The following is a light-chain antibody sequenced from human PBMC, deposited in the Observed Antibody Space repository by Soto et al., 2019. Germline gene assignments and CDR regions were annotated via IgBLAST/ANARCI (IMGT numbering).Light chain of an antibody. CDR2: AAS. J-gene: IGKJ4*01. CDR3: QNYNSAPPLT. V-gene: IGKV1-27*01. Sequence: DIQMTQSPSSLSASVGDRVTITCRASQGISNYLAWYQQKPGKVPKLLIYAASTLQSGVLSRFSGSGSGTDFTLTISSLQPEDVATYYCQNYNSAPPLTFGGGTKVEIK. CDR1: QGISNY.